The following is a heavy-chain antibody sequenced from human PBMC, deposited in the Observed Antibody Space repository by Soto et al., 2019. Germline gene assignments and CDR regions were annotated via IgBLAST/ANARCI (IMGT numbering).Heavy chain of an antibody. CDR3: ARVFGSALVDIVATSGNPDY. CDR1: GGSISSSSYY. Sequence: SETLSLTCTVSGGSISSSSYYWGWIRQPPGKGLEWIGSIYYSGSTYYNPSLKSRVTISVDTSKNQFSLKLSSVTAADTAVYYCARVFGSALVDIVATSGNPDYWGQGTLVTVSS. CDR2: IYYSGST. J-gene: IGHJ4*02. D-gene: IGHD5-12*01. V-gene: IGHV4-39*01.